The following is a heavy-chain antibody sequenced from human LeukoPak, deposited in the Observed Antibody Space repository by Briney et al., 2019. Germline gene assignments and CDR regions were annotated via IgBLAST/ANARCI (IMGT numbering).Heavy chain of an antibody. CDR3: VRRVAGSSYRDY. CDR2: MYYSGNT. D-gene: IGHD3-22*01. V-gene: IGHV4-59*08. Sequence: KASETLSLTCTVSVDSISGYYWSWIRQPPGKGLEWIGYMYYSGNTNYNPSLKSRLTTSLDTSKNQFSLKLSSVTATDTADYYCVRRVAGSSYRDYWGQGTLVTVSS. J-gene: IGHJ4*02. CDR1: VDSISGYY.